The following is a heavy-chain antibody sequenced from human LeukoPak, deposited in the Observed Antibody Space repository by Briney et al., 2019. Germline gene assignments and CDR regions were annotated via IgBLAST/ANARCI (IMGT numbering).Heavy chain of an antibody. CDR2: IYYSGST. D-gene: IGHD3-10*01. CDR1: GYSISSGYY. V-gene: IGHV4-31*11. CDR3: ARSGGYYFDY. Sequence: SETLSLTCAVSGYSISSGYYWGWIRQHPGKSLEWIGYIYYSGSTYYNPSLKSRVTISVDTSKNQFSLKLSSVTAADTAVYYCARSGGYYFDYWGQGTLVTVSS. J-gene: IGHJ4*02.